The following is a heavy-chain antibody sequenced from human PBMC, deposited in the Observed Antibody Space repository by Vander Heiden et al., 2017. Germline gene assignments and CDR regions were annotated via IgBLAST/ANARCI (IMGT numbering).Heavy chain of an antibody. CDR3: AKANGFSYGRYYFDY. Sequence: EVQLLESGGGLVQPGGSLRLSCAASGFTFSSYAMNGVRQAPGRGLEWVSSIIANGGTTYYADSVKGRFTISRDNSKNTVYLQMNSLRADDTAIYYCAKANGFSYGRYYFDYWGQGTLVTVSS. V-gene: IGHV3-23*01. CDR2: IIANGGTT. J-gene: IGHJ4*02. D-gene: IGHD5-18*01. CDR1: GFTFSSYA.